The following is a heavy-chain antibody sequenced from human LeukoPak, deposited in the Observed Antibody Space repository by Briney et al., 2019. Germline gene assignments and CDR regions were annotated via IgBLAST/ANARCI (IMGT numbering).Heavy chain of an antibody. V-gene: IGHV3-23*01. CDR1: GFTFTNYA. D-gene: IGHD6-13*01. J-gene: IGHJ4*02. CDR2: ISGSGGST. CDR3: ARDEGSERQLVRGFDY. Sequence: GGSLRLSCAASGFTFTNYAMSWVRQAPGKGLEWVSAISGSGGSTYYADSVKGRFTISRDNAKNTLYLQMNSLRAEDTAVYYCARDEGSERQLVRGFDYWGQGTLVTVSS.